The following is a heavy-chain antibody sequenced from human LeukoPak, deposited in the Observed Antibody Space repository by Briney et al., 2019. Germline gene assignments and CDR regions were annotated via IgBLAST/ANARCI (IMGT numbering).Heavy chain of an antibody. J-gene: IGHJ6*02. Sequence: GGSLRLSCAASGFTFSSYAMSWVRQAPGKGPEWVSAISGSGGSTYYADSVKGRFTISRDNSKNTLYLQMNSLRAEDTAVYYCAKDAPAQVAYYYYGMDVWGQGTTVTVSS. D-gene: IGHD2-2*01. CDR2: ISGSGGST. CDR3: AKDAPAQVAYYYYGMDV. CDR1: GFTFSSYA. V-gene: IGHV3-23*01.